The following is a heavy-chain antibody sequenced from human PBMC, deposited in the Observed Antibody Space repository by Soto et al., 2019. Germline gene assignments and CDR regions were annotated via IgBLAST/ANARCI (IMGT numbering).Heavy chain of an antibody. CDR3: ARSAIPRGGWFRP. J-gene: IGHJ5*02. Sequence: SETLSLTCNVSDDSLSTYYWSWIRQSAGKGLEWIGRIYASGSTNYNPSLKGRVSMSVDTSKKQFSLKMMSVTAADTAMYYCARSAIPRGGWFRPWGQGVLVTVSS. CDR1: DDSLSTYY. D-gene: IGHD2-21*01. V-gene: IGHV4-4*07. CDR2: IYASGST.